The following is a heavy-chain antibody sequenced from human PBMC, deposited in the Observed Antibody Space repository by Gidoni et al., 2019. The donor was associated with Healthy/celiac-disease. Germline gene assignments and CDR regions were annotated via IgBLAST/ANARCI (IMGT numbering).Heavy chain of an antibody. CDR3: ARVAYSSSWPYYYYYGMDV. V-gene: IGHV3-53*01. Sequence: EVQLVSSGGGLIQPGGSLRLSCAASGFTVSSNYMSWVRQAPGKGLEWVSGIYSGGSTYYADSVKGRFTISRDNSKNTLYLQMNSLRAEDTAVYYCARVAYSSSWPYYYYYGMDVWGQGTTVTVSS. D-gene: IGHD6-13*01. CDR1: GFTVSSNY. J-gene: IGHJ6*02. CDR2: IYSGGST.